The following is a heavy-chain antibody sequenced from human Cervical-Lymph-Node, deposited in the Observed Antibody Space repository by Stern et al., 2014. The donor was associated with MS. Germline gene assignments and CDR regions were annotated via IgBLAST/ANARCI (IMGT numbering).Heavy chain of an antibody. CDR3: ARGELKEGLVRGMDV. CDR2: IIHIFGTA. J-gene: IGHJ6*02. Sequence: QVPLLESGAEVMKPGSSVKVSCKASGGTFSSYAISWVRQAPGQGLEWMGGIIHIFGTANYAHKLQGRVTITADESTSTAYMELSSLRSEDTAVYYCARGELKEGLVRGMDVWGQGTTVTVSS. CDR1: GGTFSSYA. D-gene: IGHD1-26*01. V-gene: IGHV1-69*01.